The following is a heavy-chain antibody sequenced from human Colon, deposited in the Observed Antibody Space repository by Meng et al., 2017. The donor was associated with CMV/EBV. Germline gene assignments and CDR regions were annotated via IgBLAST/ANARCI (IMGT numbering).Heavy chain of an antibody. Sequence: GGSLRLSCAASGFTFTQYPMNWVRQAPGKGLEWVSGISGSGGSTYYADSVKGRFTISRDNSKNTLYLQMNSLRAEDTAVYYCAKLSSGWPHYFDYWGQGTLVTVSS. J-gene: IGHJ4*02. CDR2: ISGSGGST. V-gene: IGHV3-23*01. CDR1: GFTFTQYP. CDR3: AKLSSGWPHYFDY. D-gene: IGHD6-19*01.